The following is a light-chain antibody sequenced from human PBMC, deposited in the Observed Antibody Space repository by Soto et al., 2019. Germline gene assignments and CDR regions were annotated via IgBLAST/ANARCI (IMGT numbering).Light chain of an antibody. CDR3: SSYTSNNTLDVV. Sequence: QSVLTQPASVSGSPGQSITISCTGTSGDVGGYNYVSWYQHHPGKAPKLMIYDVSNRPSGVSNRFSGSKSGNTASLTISGLQAEDEADYYCSSYTSNNTLDVVFGGGTKVTVL. J-gene: IGLJ2*01. CDR1: SGDVGGYNY. V-gene: IGLV2-14*03. CDR2: DVS.